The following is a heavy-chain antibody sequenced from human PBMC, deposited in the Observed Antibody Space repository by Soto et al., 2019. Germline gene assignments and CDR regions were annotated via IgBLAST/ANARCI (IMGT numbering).Heavy chain of an antibody. D-gene: IGHD6-6*01. CDR3: AREYSNSPEAFDL. J-gene: IGHJ4*02. V-gene: IGHV4-61*01. CDR1: GGSVNSDYYY. Sequence: QVQLQESGPGLVKPSETLSLTCTVSGGSVNSDYYYWSWIRQPPGKGLEWIGYIYNSGRTSYNPSLKSRVTISIDESRNQFSLKLSSVTAADTAVFYCAREYSNSPEAFDLWGQGTLVTVSS. CDR2: IYNSGRT.